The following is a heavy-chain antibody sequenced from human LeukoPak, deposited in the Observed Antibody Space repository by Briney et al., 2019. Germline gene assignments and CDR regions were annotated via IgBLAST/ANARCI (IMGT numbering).Heavy chain of an antibody. CDR3: ARDSSNWSWKFDS. J-gene: IGHJ4*02. CDR2: TYYRSKWYN. D-gene: IGHD6-13*01. Sequence: SQTLSLTCAISGDSVSSKSAAWNWIRQSPSRGLEWLGRTYYRSKWYNDYAVSVKSRLIVNPDTSRNQFSLQLNSVTPEDTAVYFCARDSSNWSWKFDSWGQGTLVTVSS. V-gene: IGHV6-1*01. CDR1: GDSVSSKSAA.